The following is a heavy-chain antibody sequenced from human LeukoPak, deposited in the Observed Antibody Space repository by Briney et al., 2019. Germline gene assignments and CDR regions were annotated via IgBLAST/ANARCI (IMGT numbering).Heavy chain of an antibody. Sequence: GWSLRLSCTASGFTFGDYAMSWVRQAPGKGLEWVGFIRSKAYGGTTEYAASVKGRFTISRDDSKSIAYLQMNSLKTEDTAVYYCTRDLPYYYDSSGSFDYWGQGTLVTVSS. V-gene: IGHV3-49*04. CDR1: GFTFGDYA. CDR2: IRSKAYGGTT. CDR3: TRDLPYYYDSSGSFDY. D-gene: IGHD3-22*01. J-gene: IGHJ4*02.